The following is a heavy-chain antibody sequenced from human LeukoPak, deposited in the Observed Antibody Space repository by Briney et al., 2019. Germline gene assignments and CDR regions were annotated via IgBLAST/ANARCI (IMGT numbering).Heavy chain of an antibody. CDR3: ARRWVDIVVVPAANWFDP. V-gene: IGHV4-39*01. CDR1: GGSISSSSYY. J-gene: IGHJ5*02. Sequence: SETLSLTCTVSGGSISSSSYYWGWIRQPPGKGLEWIGSIYYSGSTYYNPSLKSRVTISVDTSKNQFSLKLSSVTAADTAVYYGARRWVDIVVVPAANWFDPWGQGTLVTVSS. CDR2: IYYSGST. D-gene: IGHD2-2*01.